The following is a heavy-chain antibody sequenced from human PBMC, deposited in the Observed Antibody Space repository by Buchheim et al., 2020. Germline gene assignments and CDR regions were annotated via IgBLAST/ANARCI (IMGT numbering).Heavy chain of an antibody. Sequence: QVQLQESGPGLVKPSETLSLTCTVSGYSISSGYYWGWIRQPPGKGLEWIGSIYHSGSTYYNPSLKSRVTISVDTSKNQFSLKLSSVTAADTAVYYCARLGWLHDLGGGNTFDYWGQGTL. CDR2: IYHSGST. D-gene: IGHD3-16*01. CDR1: GYSISSGYY. V-gene: IGHV4-38-2*02. J-gene: IGHJ4*02. CDR3: ARLGWLHDLGGGNTFDY.